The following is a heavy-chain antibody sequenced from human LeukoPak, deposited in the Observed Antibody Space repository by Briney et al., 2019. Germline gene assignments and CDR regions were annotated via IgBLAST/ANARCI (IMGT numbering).Heavy chain of an antibody. CDR1: GFTVSSYY. D-gene: IGHD3-16*01. V-gene: IGHV3-53*01. Sequence: PGGSLRLSCAASGFTVSSYYMTWVRQAPGKGLKWVSVIYSGGSTYYADSVKGRFTISRDNSKNTLYLRMNSLRAEDTAVYYCARGGSGPNYYYYMDVWGKGTTVTVSS. CDR2: IYSGGST. CDR3: ARGGSGPNYYYYMDV. J-gene: IGHJ6*03.